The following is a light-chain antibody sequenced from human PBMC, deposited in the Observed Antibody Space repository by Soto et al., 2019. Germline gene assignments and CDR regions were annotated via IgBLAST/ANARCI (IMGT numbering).Light chain of an antibody. V-gene: IGKV1-9*01. CDR1: QGINSH. J-gene: IGKJ4*01. Sequence: DIQLTQSPSFLSASVGDRVTITCRASQGINSHLAWYQQGPGKAPKLLIYAASTLQSGGPSRFSGSASGTDFTIPLSSLQPEDSANHYCRQVSGYALNFGGGTKVDSK. CDR3: RQVSGYALN. CDR2: AAS.